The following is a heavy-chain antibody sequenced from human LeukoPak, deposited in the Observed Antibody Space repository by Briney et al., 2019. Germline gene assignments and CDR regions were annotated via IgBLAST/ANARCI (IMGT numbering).Heavy chain of an antibody. V-gene: IGHV1-2*02. CDR2: MNPNSGGT. CDR3: AGNTAVAGSPQGLPSLDV. D-gene: IGHD6-19*01. Sequence: ASVKVSCKASGYTFTGYYMHWVRQAPGQGLEWMGWMNPNSGGTNYAQKFQGRVTMTRDTSISTAYMELSRLRSDDTAVYYCAGNTAVAGSPQGLPSLDVWGKGTTVTVSS. J-gene: IGHJ6*04. CDR1: GYTFTGYY.